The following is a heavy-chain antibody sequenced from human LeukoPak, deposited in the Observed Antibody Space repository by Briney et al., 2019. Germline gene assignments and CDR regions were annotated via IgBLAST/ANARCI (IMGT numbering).Heavy chain of an antibody. V-gene: IGHV4-59*01. CDR3: ARDWDGGIDY. CDR1: GTSISSYY. J-gene: IGHJ4*02. D-gene: IGHD2-15*01. Sequence: SETLSLTCTVSGTSISSYYWSWIRQPPGKGLEWIGYLFYSGSTTYNPSLKSRVTISVDMSKSQISLQLTSVTAADTAMHYCARDWDGGIDYWGQGILVTVSS. CDR2: LFYSGST.